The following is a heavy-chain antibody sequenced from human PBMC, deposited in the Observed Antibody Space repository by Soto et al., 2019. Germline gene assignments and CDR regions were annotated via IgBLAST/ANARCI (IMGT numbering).Heavy chain of an antibody. D-gene: IGHD2-2*01. CDR3: ARAADIVEVPAAPHDAFDI. CDR2: INPNSGGT. Sequence: QGLEWMGWINPNSGGTNYAQKFQGWVTMTRDTSISTAYMELSRLRSDDTAVYYCARAADIVEVPAAPHDAFDILRQRTTVTVSS. V-gene: IGHV1-2*04. J-gene: IGHJ3*02.